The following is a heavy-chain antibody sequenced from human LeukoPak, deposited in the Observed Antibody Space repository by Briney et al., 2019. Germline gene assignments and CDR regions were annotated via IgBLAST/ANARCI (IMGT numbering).Heavy chain of an antibody. CDR1: GYSISSGYY. CDR3: ARARWYYDSSGYYDAFDI. CDR2: IYTSGST. J-gene: IGHJ3*02. D-gene: IGHD3-22*01. Sequence: PSETLSLTCTVSGYSISSGYYWSWIRQPAGKGLEWIGRIYTSGSTNYNPSLKGRVTMSVDTSKNQFSLKLSSVTAADTAVYYCARARWYYDSSGYYDAFDIWGQGTMVTVSS. V-gene: IGHV4-4*07.